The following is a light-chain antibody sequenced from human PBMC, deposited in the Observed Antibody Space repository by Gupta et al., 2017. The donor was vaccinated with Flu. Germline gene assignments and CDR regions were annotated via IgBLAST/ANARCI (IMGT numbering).Light chain of an antibody. CDR1: SGSIASNY. CDR3: QSYDSSNYWV. V-gene: IGLV6-57*01. Sequence: VTIYCTRSSGSIASNYVQWYQQRPGSSPTTVIYEDNQRPSGVPDRFSGSIDGSSNAASLTISGLKTEDEADYYCQSYDSSNYWVFGGGTKLTVL. J-gene: IGLJ3*02. CDR2: EDN.